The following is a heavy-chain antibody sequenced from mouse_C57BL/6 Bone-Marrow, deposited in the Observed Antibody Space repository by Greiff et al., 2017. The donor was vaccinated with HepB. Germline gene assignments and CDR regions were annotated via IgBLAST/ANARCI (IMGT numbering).Heavy chain of an antibody. CDR1: GYTFTDYE. Sequence: VQLVESGAELVRPGASVTLSCKASGYTFTDYEMHWVKQTPVHGLEWIGAIDPETGGTAYNQKFKGKAILTADKSSSTAYMELRSLTSEDSAVYYCTRWGYYSNLHYAMDYWGQGTSVTVSS. CDR3: TRWGYYSNLHYAMDY. CDR2: IDPETGGT. J-gene: IGHJ4*01. D-gene: IGHD2-5*01. V-gene: IGHV1-15*01.